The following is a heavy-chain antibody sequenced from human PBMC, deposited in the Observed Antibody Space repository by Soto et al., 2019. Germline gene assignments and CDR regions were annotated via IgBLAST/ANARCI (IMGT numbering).Heavy chain of an antibody. Sequence: GGSLRLSCAASGFTFSSYSMNWVRQAPGKGLEWVSSISSSSSYIYYADSVKGRFTISRDNAKNSLYLQMNSLRDEDTAVYYCARVGYCSSTSCRDFNWFDPWGQGTLVTVSS. D-gene: IGHD2-2*01. CDR2: ISSSSSYI. V-gene: IGHV3-21*01. CDR1: GFTFSSYS. CDR3: ARVGYCSSTSCRDFNWFDP. J-gene: IGHJ5*02.